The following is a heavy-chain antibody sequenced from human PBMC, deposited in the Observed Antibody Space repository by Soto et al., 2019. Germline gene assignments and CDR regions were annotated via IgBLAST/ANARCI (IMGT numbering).Heavy chain of an antibody. CDR2: IYYSGST. Sequence: QVQLQESGPGLVKPSETLSLTCTVSGGSISSYYWSWIRQPPGKGLEWIGYIYYSGSTNYNPSLKSRVTISVDTSKNQFSLRLSSGTAADPAVYYCARDGDGDYFDYWGQGTLVTVSS. CDR1: GGSISSYY. V-gene: IGHV4-59*01. J-gene: IGHJ4*02. D-gene: IGHD4-17*01. CDR3: ARDGDGDYFDY.